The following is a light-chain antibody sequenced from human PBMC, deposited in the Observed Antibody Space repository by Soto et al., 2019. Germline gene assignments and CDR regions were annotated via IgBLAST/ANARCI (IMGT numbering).Light chain of an antibody. CDR3: QQYKNWPPIT. V-gene: IGKV3-15*01. Sequence: EIVMTQSPATLSVSPGERATLSCRASQSVSSRLAWYQQKPGQAPRLLIYDASTRATGIPARFSGSGSGTEFTLTISSLQSEDFAVYHCQQYKNWPPITSGHGTRLEIK. CDR2: DAS. CDR1: QSVSSR. J-gene: IGKJ5*01.